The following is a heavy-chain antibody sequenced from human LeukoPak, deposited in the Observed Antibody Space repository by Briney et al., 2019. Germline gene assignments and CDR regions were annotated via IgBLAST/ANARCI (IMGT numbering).Heavy chain of an antibody. V-gene: IGHV3-30-3*01. CDR3: VKDRTGTYTLDY. J-gene: IGHJ4*02. CDR1: GFTFSNYA. Sequence: GGSLRLSCAATGFTFSNYAIHWGRLAPGKGLEWVAFISDDGSRQHYADSVKGRFTISRDNSKNTLNLQMNSLRAEDTAVYYCVKDRTGTYTLDYWGQGTLVTVSS. CDR2: ISDDGSRQ. D-gene: IGHD3-10*01.